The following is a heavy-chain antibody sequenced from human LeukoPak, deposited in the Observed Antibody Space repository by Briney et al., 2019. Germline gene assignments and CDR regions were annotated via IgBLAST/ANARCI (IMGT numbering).Heavy chain of an antibody. V-gene: IGHV1-69*05. CDR2: IIPIFGTA. J-gene: IGHJ4*02. CDR1: GSTFTINT. Sequence: SVTLSLKCSGSTFTINTISWLWHAPGQGLELMGGIIPIFGTANYAQKFQVRVTINTDESTSTAYMELSSLRSEDTAVYDCARDLSGWLGLGYRGAFDDWGQGTMVTVSS. CDR3: ARDLSGWLGLGYRGAFDD. D-gene: IGHD6-19*01.